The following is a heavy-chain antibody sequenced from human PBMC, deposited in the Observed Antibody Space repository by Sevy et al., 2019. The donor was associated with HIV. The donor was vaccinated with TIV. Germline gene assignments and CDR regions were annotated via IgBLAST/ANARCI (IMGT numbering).Heavy chain of an antibody. CDR2: FDPEDGET. V-gene: IGHV1-24*01. Sequence: ASVKVSCKVSGYTLTELSMHWVRQAPGKGLEWMGGFDPEDGETIYAQKFQGRVTMTEDTSTDTAYMELSSLRSEDTAVYYCATVPDYYGSGIYLPSRYFDYWGQGTLVTVSS. CDR1: GYTLTELS. D-gene: IGHD3-10*01. J-gene: IGHJ4*02. CDR3: ATVPDYYGSGIYLPSRYFDY.